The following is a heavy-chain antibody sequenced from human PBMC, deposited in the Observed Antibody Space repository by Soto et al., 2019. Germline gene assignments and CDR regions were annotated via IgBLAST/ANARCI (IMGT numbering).Heavy chain of an antibody. CDR2: IWYDGSNK. Sequence: GGSLRLSCAASGFTFSSYGMHWVRQAPGKGLEWVAVIWYDGSNKYYADSVKGRFTISRDNSKNTLYLQMNSLRAEDTAVYYCASPAVAGTAAVTFDYWGQGTLVTVSS. J-gene: IGHJ4*02. CDR3: ASPAVAGTAAVTFDY. V-gene: IGHV3-33*01. CDR1: GFTFSSYG. D-gene: IGHD6-19*01.